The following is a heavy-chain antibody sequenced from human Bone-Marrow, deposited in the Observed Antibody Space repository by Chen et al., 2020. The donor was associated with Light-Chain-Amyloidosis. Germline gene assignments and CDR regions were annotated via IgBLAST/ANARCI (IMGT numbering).Heavy chain of an antibody. Sequence: EVQLVESGGGLVQPGGSLRLSCVASGFTFRFEAMNWVRQAPGKGLEWVSVIHSTGRTEYADSVKGRFTTSRDNFKNTLYLQMNSLRTDDTAVYYCTKTWGYFDDWGQGTLVTVSS. CDR1: GFTFRFEA. V-gene: IGHV3-23*04. J-gene: IGHJ4*02. D-gene: IGHD1-26*01. CDR3: TKTWGYFDD. CDR2: IHSTGRT.